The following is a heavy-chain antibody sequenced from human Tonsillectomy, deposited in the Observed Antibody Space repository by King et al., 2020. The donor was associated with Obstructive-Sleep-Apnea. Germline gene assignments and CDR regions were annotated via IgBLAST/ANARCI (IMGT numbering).Heavy chain of an antibody. CDR3: ARDRGEWELLFDY. CDR1: GFTFSSYA. CDR2: ISYDGSNK. D-gene: IGHD1-26*01. J-gene: IGHJ4*02. V-gene: IGHV3-30-3*01. Sequence: VQLVESGGGVVQPGRSLRLSCAASGFTFSSYAMHWVRQAPGKGLEWGAVISYDGSNKYYADSVKGRFTISRDNSKNTLYLQMNSLRAEDTAVYYCARDRGEWELLFDYWGQGTLVTVSS.